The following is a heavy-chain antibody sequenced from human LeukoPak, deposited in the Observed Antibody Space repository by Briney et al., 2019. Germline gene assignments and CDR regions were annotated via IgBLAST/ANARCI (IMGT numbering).Heavy chain of an antibody. CDR1: GFTFSNAW. CDR3: TTGRYGDSYYFDY. Sequence: GGSLRLSCAASGFTFSNAWMSWVRQAPGKGLEWVGRIKSKTDGGTTGYAAPVKGRFTISRDDSKNTLYLQMSSLKTEDTAVYYCTTGRYGDSYYFDYWGQGTLVTVSS. D-gene: IGHD4-17*01. V-gene: IGHV3-15*01. CDR2: IKSKTDGGTT. J-gene: IGHJ4*02.